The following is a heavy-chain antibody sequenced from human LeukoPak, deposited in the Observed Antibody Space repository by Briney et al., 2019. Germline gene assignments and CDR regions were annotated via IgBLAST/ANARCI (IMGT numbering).Heavy chain of an antibody. CDR2: ISGSGSDM. Sequence: GGSLRLSCVVSGFGFSDSYMTWIRQTPGKGLEWLAYISGSGSDMYYADSVRGRFTISRDNAKNSLYLQMNSLRPDDTALYYCSTDPRLLIYWGHGTLVTVSS. CDR3: STDPRLLIY. D-gene: IGHD2-8*01. CDR1: GFGFSDSY. V-gene: IGHV3-11*01. J-gene: IGHJ4*01.